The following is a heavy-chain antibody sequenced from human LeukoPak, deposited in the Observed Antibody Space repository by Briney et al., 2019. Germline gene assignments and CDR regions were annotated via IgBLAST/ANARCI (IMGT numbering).Heavy chain of an antibody. Sequence: GGSLRLSCAASGFTFSSYAMSWVRQAPGMGLEWVSAISGSGGSTYYADSVKGRFTISRDNSKNTLYLQMNSLRAEDTAVYYCAKDETIAAAGTGGPFDYWGQGTLVTVSS. CDR3: AKDETIAAAGTGGPFDY. V-gene: IGHV3-23*01. D-gene: IGHD6-13*01. J-gene: IGHJ4*02. CDR1: GFTFSSYA. CDR2: ISGSGGST.